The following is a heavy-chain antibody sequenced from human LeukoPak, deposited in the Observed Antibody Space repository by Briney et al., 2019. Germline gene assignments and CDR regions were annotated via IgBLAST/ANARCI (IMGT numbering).Heavy chain of an antibody. D-gene: IGHD3-10*01. V-gene: IGHV3-7*01. CDR2: IKQDGSEK. CDR3: AGTEHVLLWFGDL. Sequence: GGSLRLSCAASGFTFSSYWMSWVRQAPGKGLEWVANIKQDGSEKYYVDSVKGRFTISRDNAKNSLYLQMNSLGAEDTAVYYCAGTEHVLLWFGDLWGQGTLVTVSS. J-gene: IGHJ4*02. CDR1: GFTFSSYW.